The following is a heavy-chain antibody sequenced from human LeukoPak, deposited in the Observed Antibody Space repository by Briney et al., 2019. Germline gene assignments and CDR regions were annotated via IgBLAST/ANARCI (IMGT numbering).Heavy chain of an antibody. CDR1: GGTFSSYA. J-gene: IGHJ4*02. Sequence: SVKASCKASGGTFSSYAISWVRQAPGQGLEWMGGIIPIFGTANYAQKFQGRVTITADKSTSTAYMELSSLRSEDTAVYYCARDRDGRSYSSSWYYFDYWGQGTLVTVSS. CDR3: ARDRDGRSYSSSWYYFDY. D-gene: IGHD6-13*01. V-gene: IGHV1-69*06. CDR2: IIPIFGTA.